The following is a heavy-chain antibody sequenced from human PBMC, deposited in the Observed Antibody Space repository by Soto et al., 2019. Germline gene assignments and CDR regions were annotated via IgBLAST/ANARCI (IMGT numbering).Heavy chain of an antibody. J-gene: IGHJ4*02. D-gene: IGHD6-13*01. CDR3: ARDAAGPFDY. Sequence: SLRLSCAASGFTFSSYAMTWVRQAPGKGLEWVSGIKGNGSTSYADSLKGRFTISRDDSENTVYLQMNSLRAEDTAVYYCARDAAGPFDYWGQGILVTVSS. CDR2: IKGNGST. CDR1: GFTFSSYA. V-gene: IGHV3-23*01.